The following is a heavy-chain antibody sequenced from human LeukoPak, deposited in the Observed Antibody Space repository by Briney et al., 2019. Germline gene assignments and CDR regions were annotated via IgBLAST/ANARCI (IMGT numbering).Heavy chain of an antibody. V-gene: IGHV3-11*06. CDR3: ARDGRPAQQLATYYYYYGMDV. D-gene: IGHD6-13*01. Sequence: PGGSLRLSCAASGFTFSDYYMSWIRQAPGKGLEWVSSISSSSSYIYYADSVKGRFTISRDNAKNSLYLQMNSLRAEDTAVYYCARDGRPAQQLATYYYYYGMDVWGQGTTVTVSS. J-gene: IGHJ6*02. CDR2: ISSSSSYI. CDR1: GFTFSDYY.